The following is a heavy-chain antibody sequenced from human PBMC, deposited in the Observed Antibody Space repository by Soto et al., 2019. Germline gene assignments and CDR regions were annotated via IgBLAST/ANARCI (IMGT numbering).Heavy chain of an antibody. CDR3: ARGGGYSYGYAFDY. V-gene: IGHV4-34*01. CDR1: GGSFSGYY. D-gene: IGHD5-18*01. CDR2: INHSGST. Sequence: SETLSLTCAVYGGSFSGYYWSWIRQPPGKGLEWIGEINHSGSTNYNPSLKSRVTISVDTSKNQFSLKLSSVTAADTAVYYCARGGGYSYGYAFDYWGQGTLVTV. J-gene: IGHJ4*02.